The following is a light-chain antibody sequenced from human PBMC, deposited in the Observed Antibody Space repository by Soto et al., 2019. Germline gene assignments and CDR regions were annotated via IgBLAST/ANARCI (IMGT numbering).Light chain of an antibody. V-gene: IGLV2-11*01. CDR3: CSYAGNYTHV. CDR1: SSYVGDYNY. CDR2: DVT. J-gene: IGLJ1*01. Sequence: QSALTQPRSVSGSPGQSVTISCTGTSSYVGDYNYVSWCQQHPGKAPKLMIYDVTKRPSGVPDRFSGSKSGNTASLTISGLQAEDEADYYCCSYAGNYTHVFGTGTKVTVL.